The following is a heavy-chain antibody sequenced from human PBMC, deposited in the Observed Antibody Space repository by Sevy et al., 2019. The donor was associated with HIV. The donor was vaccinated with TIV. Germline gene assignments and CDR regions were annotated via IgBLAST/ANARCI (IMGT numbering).Heavy chain of an antibody. CDR1: GFTFSSYS. CDR3: ARTKYDSSGYLVPFDY. J-gene: IGHJ4*02. Sequence: GGSLRLSCAASGFTFSSYSMNWVRQAPGKGLEWVSSISSSSSYIYYADSVKGRFTISRDNAKNSLYLQMNSLRAEDTAVYYCARTKYDSSGYLVPFDYWGQGTLVTASS. CDR2: ISSSSSYI. V-gene: IGHV3-21*01. D-gene: IGHD3-22*01.